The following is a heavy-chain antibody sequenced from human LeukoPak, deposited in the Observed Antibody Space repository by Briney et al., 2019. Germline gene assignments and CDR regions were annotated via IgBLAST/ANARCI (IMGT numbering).Heavy chain of an antibody. CDR1: GGSISSGSYC. J-gene: IGHJ4*02. D-gene: IGHD2-15*01. Sequence: SETLSLTCTVSGGSISSGSYCWSWIRQHPGRGLEWIGYIYYSGSTYYNSSLKSRVTISVDTSKNQFSLKLSSVTAADTAVYYCARGSQSLGYCSGGSCRAKIFDYWGQGTLVTVSS. CDR3: ARGSQSLGYCSGGSCRAKIFDY. CDR2: IYYSGST. V-gene: IGHV4-31*03.